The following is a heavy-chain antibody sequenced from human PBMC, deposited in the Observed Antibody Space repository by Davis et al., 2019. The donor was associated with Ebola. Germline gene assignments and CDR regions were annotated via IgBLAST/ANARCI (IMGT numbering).Heavy chain of an antibody. CDR3: VRDLRGWGDFDY. Sequence: ASVKVSCKASGYTFTSYYMHWVRQAPGQGLEWMGIINPSGGTTTYAQKFQGRVTMTRDTSTNTLYMELSSLTSGDTAVYYCVRDLRGWGDFDYWGQGTLVTVSS. CDR1: GYTFTSYY. V-gene: IGHV1-46*01. J-gene: IGHJ4*02. CDR2: INPSGGTT. D-gene: IGHD3-10*01.